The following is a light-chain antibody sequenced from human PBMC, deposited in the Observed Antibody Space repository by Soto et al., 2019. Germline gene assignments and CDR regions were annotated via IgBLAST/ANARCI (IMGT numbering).Light chain of an antibody. CDR3: QQYGSSPIT. J-gene: IGKJ5*01. CDR1: QSVRSNY. V-gene: IGKV3-20*01. Sequence: ESVLTQSPGTLSLSPGERATLSCRASQSVRSNYVAWYQQKPGQAPRLLISGASSRATGIPDRFSGSGSGTDFTLTISRLEPEDFALYYCQQYGSSPITFGQGTRLEIK. CDR2: GAS.